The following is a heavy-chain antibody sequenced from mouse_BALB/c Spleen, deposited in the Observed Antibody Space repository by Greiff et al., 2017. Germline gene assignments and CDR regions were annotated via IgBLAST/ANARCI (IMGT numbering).Heavy chain of an antibody. D-gene: IGHD2-14*01. CDR1: GYTFTSYW. CDR2: INPSNGRT. Sequence: QVQLQQPGAELVKPGASVKLSCKASGYTFTSYWMHWVKQRPGQGLEWIGEINPSNGRTNYNEKFKSKATLTVDKSSSTAYMQLSSLTSEDSAVYYCASNRYEKDYWGQGTTLTVSS. V-gene: IGHV1S81*02. CDR3: ASNRYEKDY. J-gene: IGHJ2*01.